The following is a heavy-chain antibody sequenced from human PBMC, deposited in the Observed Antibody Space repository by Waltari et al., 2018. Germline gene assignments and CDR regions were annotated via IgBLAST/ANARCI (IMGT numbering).Heavy chain of an antibody. V-gene: IGHV4-38-2*01. CDR2: IYHSGST. CDR3: ARLASSYSSSWYLGPIHY. Sequence: QVQLQESGPGLVKPSETLSLTCAVSGYSISSGYYWGWIRQPPGKGLEWIGSIYHSGSTYYNPSLKSRVTISVDTSKNQFSLKLSSVTAADTAVYYCARLASSYSSSWYLGPIHYWGQGTLVTVSS. CDR1: GYSISSGYY. D-gene: IGHD6-13*01. J-gene: IGHJ4*02.